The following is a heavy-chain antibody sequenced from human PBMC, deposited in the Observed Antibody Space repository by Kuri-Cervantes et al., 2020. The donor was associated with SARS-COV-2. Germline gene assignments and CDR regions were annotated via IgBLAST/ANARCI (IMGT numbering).Heavy chain of an antibody. D-gene: IGHD3-3*01. CDR3: TRDDFWCGYFED. CDR1: GFTFGDYA. Sequence: GESLKISCTASGFTFGDYAMSWVRQAPGKGLEWVGFIRSKAYGGTTEYAASVKGRFTISRDDSKSIAYLQMNSLKTEDTAVYYCTRDDFWCGYFEDWGQGTLVTVSS. V-gene: IGHV3-49*04. CDR2: IRSKAYGGTT. J-gene: IGHJ4*02.